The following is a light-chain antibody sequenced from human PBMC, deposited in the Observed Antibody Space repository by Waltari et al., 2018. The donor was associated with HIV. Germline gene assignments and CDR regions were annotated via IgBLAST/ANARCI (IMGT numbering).Light chain of an antibody. CDR1: SSNIGNNH. CDR2: RNN. CDR3: AAWDDSLSGV. J-gene: IGLJ2*01. Sequence: QSVLTQPPSASGTPGQRVTISCSGGSSNIGNNHVYWYQQFPGTAPQHLIYRNNPRPSGVPDRFSGSKSGTSASLVISGLRSEDEADYYCAAWDDSLSGVFGGGTKVTVL. V-gene: IGLV1-47*01.